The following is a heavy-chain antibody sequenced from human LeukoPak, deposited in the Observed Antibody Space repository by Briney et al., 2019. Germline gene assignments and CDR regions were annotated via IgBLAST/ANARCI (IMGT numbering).Heavy chain of an antibody. CDR1: GFTFSSYE. Sequence: PGGSLSLSCAASGFTFSSYEMNWVRQAPGKGLEWVSYISSSGSTIYYADSVKGRFTISRDNAKNSLYLQMNSLRAEDTAVYYCARRSIVVVTNYDAFDLWGQGTMVTVSS. CDR3: ARRSIVVVTNYDAFDL. J-gene: IGHJ3*01. V-gene: IGHV3-48*03. D-gene: IGHD3-22*01. CDR2: ISSSGSTI.